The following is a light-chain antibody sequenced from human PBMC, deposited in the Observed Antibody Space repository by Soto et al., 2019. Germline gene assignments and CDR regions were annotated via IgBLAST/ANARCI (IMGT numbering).Light chain of an antibody. CDR3: SSYTSRSTLV. CDR1: CSDVGGYNY. Sequence: QSALTQPASVSGSPGQSITISCTGTCSDVGGYNYVSWYQQHPGKAPKLMIYDVSDRPSGVSSRFSGSKSGNTASLTISGLQAEDEADYYCSSYTSRSTLVFGGGTKVTVL. CDR2: DVS. J-gene: IGLJ2*01. V-gene: IGLV2-14*01.